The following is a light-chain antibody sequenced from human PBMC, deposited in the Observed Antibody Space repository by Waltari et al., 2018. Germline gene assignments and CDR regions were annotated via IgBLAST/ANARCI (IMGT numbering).Light chain of an antibody. CDR2: GAS. CDR1: QSVSRA. CDR3: QHYVTLPAT. J-gene: IGKJ1*01. V-gene: IGKV3-20*01. Sequence: EIVLTQSPGTLSFSSGDRANSSCRASQSVSRALSWYTQKPGQAPRLLIVGASSRATGVPDRFMGSGSGTDFSLTISRLEPEDFAVYYCQHYVTLPATFGQGTKVEIK.